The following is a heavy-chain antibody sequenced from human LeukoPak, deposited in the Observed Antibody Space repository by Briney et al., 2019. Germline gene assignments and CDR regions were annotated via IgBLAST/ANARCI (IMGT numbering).Heavy chain of an antibody. Sequence: PGGSLRLSCAASGFTFSSYAMSWVRQAPGKGLEWVSAISGSGGSTYYADSVKGRFTISRDNSKNTLYLQMNSLRAEDTAVYYCAKTPFIAAQPAPFDYWAREPWSPSPQ. J-gene: IGHJ4*02. CDR1: GFTFSSYA. CDR2: ISGSGGST. D-gene: IGHD6-6*01. V-gene: IGHV3-23*01. CDR3: AKTPFIAAQPAPFDY.